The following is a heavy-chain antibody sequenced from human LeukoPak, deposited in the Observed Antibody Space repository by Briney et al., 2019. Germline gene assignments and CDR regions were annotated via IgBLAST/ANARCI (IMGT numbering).Heavy chain of an antibody. CDR3: ARYSSSWFDY. CDR1: GGSISSSSYY. CDR2: IYYSGST. J-gene: IGHJ4*02. V-gene: IGHV4-39*07. Sequence: SETLSLTCTVSGGSISSSSYYWGWIRQPPGKGLEWIGSIYYSGSTYYSPSLKSRVTISVDTSKNQFSLKLSSVTAADTAVYYCARYSSSWFDYWGQGTLVTVSS. D-gene: IGHD6-13*01.